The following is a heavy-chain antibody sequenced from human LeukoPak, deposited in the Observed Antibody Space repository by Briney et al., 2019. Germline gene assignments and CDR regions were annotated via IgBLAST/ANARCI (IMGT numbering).Heavy chain of an antibody. CDR3: ARSRGPNTFGGVHDY. D-gene: IGHD3-16*01. Sequence: RGSLRLSCAASGFTVSSTYMSWVRRAPGKGLEWVSGISGSGGSTYYADSVKGRFTISRDNSKNTLYLQMNSLRAEDTAVYYCARSRGPNTFGGVHDYWGQGTLVTVSS. CDR1: GFTVSSTY. J-gene: IGHJ4*02. CDR2: ISGSGGST. V-gene: IGHV3-23*01.